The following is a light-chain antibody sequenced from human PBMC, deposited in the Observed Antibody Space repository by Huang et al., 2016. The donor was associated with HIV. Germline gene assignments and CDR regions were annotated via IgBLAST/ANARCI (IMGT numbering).Light chain of an antibody. CDR3: QQYNNYPWI. Sequence: DIQMTQSPSTLSASVGDRVTITCRASQSISDYLDWYQQKPGEAPNLLIYKASSLEGGVPPRFSGSGSGTEFTLTISSLQADDVATYYCQQYNNYPWIFGQGTLVEIK. CDR1: QSISDY. J-gene: IGKJ1*01. V-gene: IGKV1-5*03. CDR2: KAS.